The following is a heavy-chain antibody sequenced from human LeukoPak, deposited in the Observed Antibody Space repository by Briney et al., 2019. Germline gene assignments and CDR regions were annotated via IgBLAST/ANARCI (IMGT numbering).Heavy chain of an antibody. D-gene: IGHD3-3*01. J-gene: IGHJ3*02. CDR3: ARGFGPNAFEI. V-gene: IGHV3-66*01. CDR2: IYSGGTT. CDR1: GFTVSSND. Sequence: PGGSLRLSCVASGFTVSSNDMSWVRQAPGMGLEWVSVIYSGGTTYYADSVKGRFTISRDNSKNTLYLQMNSLRADDTAVYYCARGFGPNAFEIWGRGTMVTVSS.